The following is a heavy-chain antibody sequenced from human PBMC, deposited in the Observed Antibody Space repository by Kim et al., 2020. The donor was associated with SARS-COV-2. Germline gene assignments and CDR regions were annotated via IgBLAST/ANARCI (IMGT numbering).Heavy chain of an antibody. CDR2: ISWDGGST. D-gene: IGHD3-3*01. V-gene: IGHV3-43*01. J-gene: IGHJ4*02. CDR1: GFTFDDYT. CDR3: AKDLGARLVLRWHSRTSYYFDY. Sequence: GGSLRLSCAASGFTFDDYTMHWVRQAPGKGLEWVSLISWDGGSTYYADSVKGRFTISRDNSKNSLYLQMNSLRTEDTALYYCAKDLGARLVLRWHSRTSYYFDYWGQGTLVTVSS.